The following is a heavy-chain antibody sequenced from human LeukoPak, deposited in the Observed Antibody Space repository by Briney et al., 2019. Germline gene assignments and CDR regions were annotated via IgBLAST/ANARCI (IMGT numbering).Heavy chain of an antibody. Sequence: ASVEVSCKASGYTFTSYDINWVRQAPGQGLEWMGWMNPNSGDTGYPQKFQGRVTMTRDTSITTAYMELSSLRSEDTAVYYCARDGYYGGNYFDYWGQGTLVTVSS. V-gene: IGHV1-8*01. D-gene: IGHD4-23*01. CDR2: MNPNSGDT. J-gene: IGHJ4*02. CDR3: ARDGYYGGNYFDY. CDR1: GYTFTSYD.